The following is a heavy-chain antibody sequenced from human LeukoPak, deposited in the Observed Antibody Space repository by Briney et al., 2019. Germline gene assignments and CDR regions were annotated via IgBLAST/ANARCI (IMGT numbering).Heavy chain of an antibody. CDR1: GFTFSSYG. CDR3: AKAGRDGYNP. D-gene: IGHD5-24*01. Sequence: PGRSLRLSWAASGFTFSSYGMHWVRQAPGKGLEWVAVISYDGSNKYYADSVKGRFTISRDNSKNTLYLQMNSLRAEDTAVYYCAKAGRDGYNPWGQGTLVTVSS. V-gene: IGHV3-30*18. CDR2: ISYDGSNK. J-gene: IGHJ4*02.